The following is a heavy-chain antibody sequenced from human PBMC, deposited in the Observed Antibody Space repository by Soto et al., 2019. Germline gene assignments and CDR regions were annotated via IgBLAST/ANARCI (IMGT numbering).Heavy chain of an antibody. CDR1: GESISSGGYY. CDR2: IYDSESA. CDR3: ARASSSSSAADY. J-gene: IGHJ4*02. V-gene: IGHV4-31*03. D-gene: IGHD6-6*01. Sequence: QVQLQESGPGLVKPSQTLSLTCSVSGESISSGGYYWRWIRHHPGKGLEWIGYIYDSESAYYNPSLKSRVTISMDTSKNHFAMRLSSVTAADTAVYYCARASSSSSAADYWGQGTLATVSS.